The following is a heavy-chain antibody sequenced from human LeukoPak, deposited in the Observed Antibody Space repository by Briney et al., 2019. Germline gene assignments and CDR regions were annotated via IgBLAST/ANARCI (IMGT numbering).Heavy chain of an antibody. CDR1: GLSLATSGGR. Sequence: GPTLLHPTQTLTLTCTFSGLSLATSGGRVRWIRQPPGKALEWLALIDWDDDKFYSTSLMPRLTISKDTSKNQVVLTMTNMDPADTATYYCARISGPGAFDIWGQGTMVTVSS. V-gene: IGHV2-70*04. J-gene: IGHJ3*02. CDR2: IDWDDDK. D-gene: IGHD6-25*01. CDR3: ARISGPGAFDI.